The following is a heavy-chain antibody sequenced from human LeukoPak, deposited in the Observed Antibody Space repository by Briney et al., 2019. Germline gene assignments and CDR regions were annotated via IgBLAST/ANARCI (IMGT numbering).Heavy chain of an antibody. Sequence: GASVKVSCKASGYTFTGYYMHWVRQAPGQGLEWMGWINPNSGGTNYAQKFQGRVTMTRDTSNSTAYMELSRLRSDDTAVYYCARASAGYSSSWYVGWGQGTLVTVSS. CDR3: ARASAGYSSSWYVG. V-gene: IGHV1-2*02. J-gene: IGHJ4*02. D-gene: IGHD6-13*01. CDR1: GYTFTGYY. CDR2: INPNSGGT.